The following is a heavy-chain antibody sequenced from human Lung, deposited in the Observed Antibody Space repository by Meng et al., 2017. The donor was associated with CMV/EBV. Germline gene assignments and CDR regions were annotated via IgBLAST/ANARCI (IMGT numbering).Heavy chain of an antibody. CDR3: ARVKRYCTGGTCSSTGYYGMDV. V-gene: IGHV1-2*02. J-gene: IGHJ6*02. CDR1: GYNLTGYY. D-gene: IGHD2-15*01. CDR2: INPNSGGT. Sequence: ASXXVSXKASGYNLTGYYIHWVRQAPGQGLEWMGWINPNSGGTNYAQKFQGRITVTGDTSITTAYMELSRLRSDDMAVYHCARVKRYCTGGTCSSTGYYGMDVWXQGTTVTVSS.